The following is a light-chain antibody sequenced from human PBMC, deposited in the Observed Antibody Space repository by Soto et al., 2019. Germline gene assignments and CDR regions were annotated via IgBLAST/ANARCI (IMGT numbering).Light chain of an antibody. CDR3: CSYAGSSTLAV. J-gene: IGLJ7*01. Sequence: QSVLTQPASVSGSPGQSITISCTGTSSDVGSYNLVSWYQQHPTKAPKLMIYEVRKRPSGVSNRFSGSKSDDTASLTISGLQAEDEADYSCCSYAGSSTLAVFGGGTQLTVL. V-gene: IGLV2-23*02. CDR1: SSDVGSYNL. CDR2: EVR.